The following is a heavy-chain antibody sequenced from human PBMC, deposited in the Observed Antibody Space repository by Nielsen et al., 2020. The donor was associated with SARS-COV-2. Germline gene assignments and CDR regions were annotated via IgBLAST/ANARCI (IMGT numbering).Heavy chain of an antibody. CDR2: IYYSGST. V-gene: IGHV4-31*03. CDR3: ARHGSKGLDY. D-gene: IGHD1-26*01. CDR1: GGSISSGGYY. Sequence: SETLSLTCTVSGGSISSGGYYWSWIRQHPGKGLEWIGYIYYSGSTYYNPSLKSRVTISVDTSKNQFSLKLSSVTAADTAVYYCARHGSKGLDYWGQGTLVTVSS. J-gene: IGHJ4*02.